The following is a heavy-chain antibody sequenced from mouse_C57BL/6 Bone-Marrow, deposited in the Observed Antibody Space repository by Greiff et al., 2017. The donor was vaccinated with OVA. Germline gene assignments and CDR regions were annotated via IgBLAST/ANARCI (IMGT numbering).Heavy chain of an antibody. V-gene: IGHV3-6*01. CDR3: AREGRTTTDY. CDR2: ISYDGSN. J-gene: IGHJ2*01. Sequence: VQLKESGPGLVKPSQSLSLTCSVTGYSITSGYYWNWIRQFPGNKLEWMGYISYDGSNNYNPSLKNRISITRDTSKNQFFLKLNSVTTEDTATYYCAREGRTTTDYWGQGTTLTVSS. D-gene: IGHD1-1*01. CDR1: GYSITSGYY.